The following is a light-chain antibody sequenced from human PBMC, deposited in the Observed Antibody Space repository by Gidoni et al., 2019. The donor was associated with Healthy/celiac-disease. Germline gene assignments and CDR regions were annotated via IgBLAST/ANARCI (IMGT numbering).Light chain of an antibody. CDR1: QSVLYSSNNKNY. CDR2: WAS. V-gene: IGKV4-1*01. Sequence: DIVMTQSQDSLAVSLGERATINCKSSQSVLYSSNNKNYLAWYQQKPGQPPKLLIYWASTRESGVPDRFSGSGSGTDFTLTISSLKAEDVAVYYCQQYYSTPRTFGQGTRLEIK. J-gene: IGKJ5*01. CDR3: QQYYSTPRT.